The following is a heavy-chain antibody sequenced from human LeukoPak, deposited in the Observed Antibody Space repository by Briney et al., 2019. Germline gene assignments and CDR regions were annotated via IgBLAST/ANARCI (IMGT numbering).Heavy chain of an antibody. J-gene: IGHJ4*02. D-gene: IGHD6-19*01. CDR2: IYPGDSDT. V-gene: IGHV5-51*01. CDR3: ARRDIAVAAPLDY. CDR1: GYSFTGYW. Sequence: GESLKISCQGSGYSFTGYWIGWVRQMPGKGLEWMGIIYPGDSDTRYSPSFQGQVTISADKSISTAYLQWSSLKASDTAMYYCARRDIAVAAPLDYWGQGTLVTVSS.